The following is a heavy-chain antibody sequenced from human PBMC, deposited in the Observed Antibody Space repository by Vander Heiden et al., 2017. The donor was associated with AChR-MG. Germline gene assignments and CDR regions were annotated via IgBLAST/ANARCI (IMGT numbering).Heavy chain of an antibody. Sequence: QVQLQESGPGLVKPSETLSLTCTVSGGSISSYYSSWTRPPPGTGVDWIGRIDTRGSTNDNRPLKSRVTMSVDTSSNQFSLKLGSVTAADTAVYSCARDGPGYCSGGSCYSGGWERYSYYYYYMDVWGKGTTVTVSS. CDR2: IDTRGST. CDR3: ARDGPGYCSGGSCYSGGWERYSYYYYYMDV. CDR1: GGSISSYY. V-gene: IGHV4-4*07. J-gene: IGHJ6*03. D-gene: IGHD2-15*01.